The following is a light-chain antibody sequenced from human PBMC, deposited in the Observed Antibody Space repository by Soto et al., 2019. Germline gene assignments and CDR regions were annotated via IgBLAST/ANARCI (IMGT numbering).Light chain of an antibody. CDR3: QQYGSSPWT. V-gene: IGKV3-20*01. Sequence: EIVLTQSPATLSLSPGERATLSCRASQSVSSSYLAWYQQTPGQAPRLVVYGASSRATGIPDRCSGSGSGTDFTLTSSRLEPEDFAVYYCQQYGSSPWTVGQGTKVEIK. CDR2: GAS. J-gene: IGKJ1*01. CDR1: QSVSSSY.